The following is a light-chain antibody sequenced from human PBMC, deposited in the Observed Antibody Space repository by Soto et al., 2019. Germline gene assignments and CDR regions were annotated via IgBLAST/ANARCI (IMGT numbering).Light chain of an antibody. V-gene: IGKV1-5*03. CDR3: QHYIGYSGM. CDR1: QSLNSW. CDR2: KAS. Sequence: DLQMTQSPSTLSASVGDRVTITCRASQSLNSWLAWYQHKPGKAPKLLIHKASILESGVPSRFSGSDSGAAFTLTISSLQPDDFATYYFQHYIGYSGMFGQGTKVDIK. J-gene: IGKJ1*01.